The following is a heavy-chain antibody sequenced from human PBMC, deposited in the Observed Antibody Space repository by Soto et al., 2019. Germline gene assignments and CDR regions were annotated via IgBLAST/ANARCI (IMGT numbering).Heavy chain of an antibody. V-gene: IGHV4-31*03. CDR1: GGSVRSCVHY. Sequence: QVQLQESGPGLVKPSQTLSLTCIVSGGSVRSCVHYWNWIRLHPGKGLEWIGFIYSSGGTYYNPSLKSRITMSLDTSKNHFSLELNSVTAADTAVYYRARDRRARVPNYWYFDLWGRGTLVTVSS. D-gene: IGHD3-10*01. J-gene: IGHJ2*01. CDR3: ARDRRARVPNYWYFDL. CDR2: IYSSGGT.